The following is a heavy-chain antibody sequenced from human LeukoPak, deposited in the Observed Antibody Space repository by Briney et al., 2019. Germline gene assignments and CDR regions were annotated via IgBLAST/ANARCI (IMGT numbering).Heavy chain of an antibody. J-gene: IGHJ4*02. D-gene: IGHD1-14*01. CDR3: ARGYPRGC. CDR2: ISYDGSNK. V-gene: IGHV3-30-3*01. Sequence: GGSLRLSCAASGFTFSSYAMHWVRQAPGKGLEWVAVISYDGSNKYYADSVKGRFTISRDNSKNTLYLQMNSLRAEDTAVYYCARGYPRGCWGQGTLVTVSS. CDR1: GFTFSSYA.